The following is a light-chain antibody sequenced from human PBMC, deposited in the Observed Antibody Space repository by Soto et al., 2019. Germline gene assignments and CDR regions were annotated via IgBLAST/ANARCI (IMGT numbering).Light chain of an antibody. CDR2: EGS. J-gene: IGLJ1*01. V-gene: IGLV2-23*01. Sequence: QSVLTQPASVSGSPGQSITISCTGTSSDVGSYNLVSWYQQYPGKAPKLIIYEGSKRPSGVSNRFSGSKSGNTASLTISGLQAEDEADYYCCSYAGSRSDVFGTGTKLTVL. CDR1: SSDVGSYNL. CDR3: CSYAGSRSDV.